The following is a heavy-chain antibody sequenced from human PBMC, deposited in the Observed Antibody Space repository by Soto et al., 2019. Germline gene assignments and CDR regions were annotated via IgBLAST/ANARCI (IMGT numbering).Heavy chain of an antibody. CDR1: GFTFSIYS. V-gene: IGHV3-48*01. Sequence: EVQLVESGGGLVQPGGSLRLSCAASGFTFSIYSMNWVRQSPGKGLEWISYISSSSSTIYYADSVKGRFTISRDNAKNPLYLQRNSLRAEDTAVYYCARDFGSGSYYQGYCWGQGSLVTVSS. D-gene: IGHD3-10*01. CDR3: ARDFGSGSYYQGYC. CDR2: ISSSSSTI. J-gene: IGHJ4*02.